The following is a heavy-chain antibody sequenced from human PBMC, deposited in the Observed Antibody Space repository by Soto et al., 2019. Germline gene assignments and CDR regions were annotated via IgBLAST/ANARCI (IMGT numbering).Heavy chain of an antibody. D-gene: IGHD3-9*01. CDR3: AREYYGLLTGYYNDH. CDR2: ISGDGTTI. Sequence: EVQLVESGGDSVQPGGSLRLSCAASGFPFSSYWMHWVRHTPGKGLEWVSRISGDGTTIYYADSVTGRFTVSRDNAKNTLSLQMSGLGAEDTAVYGCAREYYGLLTGYYNDHWGQGTLVSVSS. V-gene: IGHV3-74*01. J-gene: IGHJ4*02. CDR1: GFPFSSYW.